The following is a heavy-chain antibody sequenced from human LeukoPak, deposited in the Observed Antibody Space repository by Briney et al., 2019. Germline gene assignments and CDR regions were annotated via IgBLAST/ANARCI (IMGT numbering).Heavy chain of an antibody. CDR2: ISSGGTYE. V-gene: IGHV3-30*01. CDR1: GFTFSNYA. J-gene: IGHJ4*02. CDR3: ARDSTYYYDSGSSGPHYFDN. D-gene: IGHD3-10*01. Sequence: PGESLRLSCAASGFTFSNYAMHWVRQAPGKGLEWVSLISSGGTYEYYEDSVKGRFTISRDNSKNTLYLQLNSLRAEDTAVYYCARDSTYYYDSGSSGPHYFDNWGQGTLVTVSS.